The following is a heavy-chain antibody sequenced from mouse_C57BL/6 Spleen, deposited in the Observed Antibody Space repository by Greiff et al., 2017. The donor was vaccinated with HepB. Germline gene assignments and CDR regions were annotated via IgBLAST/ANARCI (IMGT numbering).Heavy chain of an antibody. J-gene: IGHJ2*01. D-gene: IGHD1-1*01. CDR1: GYAFSSSW. CDR3: ARSHYYGSSYYFDY. V-gene: IGHV1-82*01. CDR2: IYPGDGDT. Sequence: QVQLQQSGPELVKPGASVKISCKASGYAFSSSWMNWVKQRPGKGLEWIGRIYPGDGDTNYNGKFKGKATLTADKSSSTAYMQLSSLKSEDSAVYFCARSHYYGSSYYFDYWGQGTTLTVSS.